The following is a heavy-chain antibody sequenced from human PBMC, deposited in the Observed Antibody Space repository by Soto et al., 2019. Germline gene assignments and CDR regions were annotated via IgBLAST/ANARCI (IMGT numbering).Heavy chain of an antibody. V-gene: IGHV3-33*01. Sequence: PGGSLRLSCAASGFTFSAYGMHWVRQAPGKGLEWVAVIWYDGSNKYYADSVKGRFTISRDNARNSLYLQMNSLRAEDTAVYYCARTEGEVYYYYGMDVWGQGTTVTVSS. CDR3: ARTEGEVYYYYGMDV. CDR2: IWYDGSNK. CDR1: GFTFSAYG. J-gene: IGHJ6*02. D-gene: IGHD2-21*01.